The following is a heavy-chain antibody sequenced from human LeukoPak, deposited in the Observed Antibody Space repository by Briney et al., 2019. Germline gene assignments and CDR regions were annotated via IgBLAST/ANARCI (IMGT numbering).Heavy chain of an antibody. CDR2: VNPGDSDT. CDR1: GYTFTTFW. CDR3: ASGFGGSGWYYFDY. V-gene: IGHV5-51*01. J-gene: IGHJ4*02. Sequence: GEPLKISCQASGYTFTTFWIGWVRQMPGKGLEWIGIVNPGDSDTRYSPSFQGQVTISADKSISTAYLQWSSLKASDTAMYYCASGFGGSGWYYFDYWGQGTLVTVSS. D-gene: IGHD6-19*01.